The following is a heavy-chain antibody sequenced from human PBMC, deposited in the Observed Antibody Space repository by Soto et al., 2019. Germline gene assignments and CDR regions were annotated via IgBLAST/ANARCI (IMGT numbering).Heavy chain of an antibody. V-gene: IGHV3-30-3*01. Sequence: GGSLRLSCAASGFTFSSYAMHWVRQAPGKGLEWVAVISYDGSNKYYADSVKGRFTISRDNSKNTLYLQMNSLRAEDTAVYYCARTLYYYDSSVYYRDRHDAFDIWGQGTMVTVSS. D-gene: IGHD3-22*01. CDR3: ARTLYYYDSSVYYRDRHDAFDI. CDR2: ISYDGSNK. CDR1: GFTFSSYA. J-gene: IGHJ3*02.